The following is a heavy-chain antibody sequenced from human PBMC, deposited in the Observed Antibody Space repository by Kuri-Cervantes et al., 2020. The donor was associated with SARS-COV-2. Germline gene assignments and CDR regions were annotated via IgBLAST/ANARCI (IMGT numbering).Heavy chain of an antibody. Sequence: GESLKISCAASGFTFSSYWMSWVRQAPGKGLEWVANIKQDGSEKYYVDSVKGRFTISRDNSKNTLYLQMGSLTVEDTAVYFCARAESSGYLSDWYFDLWGRGTLVTVSS. CDR1: GFTFSSYW. D-gene: IGHD3-22*01. CDR2: IKQDGSEK. V-gene: IGHV3-7*01. CDR3: ARAESSGYLSDWYFDL. J-gene: IGHJ2*01.